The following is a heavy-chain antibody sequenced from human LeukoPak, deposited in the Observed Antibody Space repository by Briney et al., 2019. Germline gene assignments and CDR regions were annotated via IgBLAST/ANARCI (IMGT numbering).Heavy chain of an antibody. Sequence: GGSLRLSCAASGFTFSSYAMSWVRQAPGKGLEWVSAISGSGGSTYYADSVRGRFTISRDNSKSTLYLHMSSLRAEDTAVYYCASCYASWTYVSVSWGQGTPVTVSS. D-gene: IGHD3-10*01. CDR1: GFTFSSYA. V-gene: IGHV3-23*01. CDR3: ASCYASWTYVSVS. CDR2: ISGSGGST. J-gene: IGHJ5*02.